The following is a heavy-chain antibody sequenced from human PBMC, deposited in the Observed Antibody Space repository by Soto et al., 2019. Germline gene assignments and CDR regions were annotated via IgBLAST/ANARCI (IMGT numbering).Heavy chain of an antibody. J-gene: IGHJ1*01. V-gene: IGHV3-23*01. CDR1: GFTFSSYA. CDR2: ISGSGGST. Sequence: PGGSLRLSCAASGFTFSSYAMSWVRQAPGKGLEWVSAISGSGGSTYYADSVKGRFTISRVNSKNTLYLQMNSLRAEDTAVYYCAKGRGYDPNFQHWGQGTLVTVSS. CDR3: AKGRGYDPNFQH. D-gene: IGHD5-12*01.